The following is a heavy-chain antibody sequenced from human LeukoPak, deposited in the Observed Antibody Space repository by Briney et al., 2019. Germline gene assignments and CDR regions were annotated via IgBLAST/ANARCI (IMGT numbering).Heavy chain of an antibody. D-gene: IGHD5-24*01. CDR1: GFTLDNCA. J-gene: IGHJ4*02. Sequence: PGGSLRLSYAASGFTLDNCAMHWVRHAPGKGLEWVSGISWNSGSIAYAGSVKGRFTISRDNAKNSLYLQMNSLRPEDTALYYCAKDILDGDGFDSWGQGTLVTVSS. V-gene: IGHV3-9*01. CDR3: AKDILDGDGFDS. CDR2: ISWNSGSI.